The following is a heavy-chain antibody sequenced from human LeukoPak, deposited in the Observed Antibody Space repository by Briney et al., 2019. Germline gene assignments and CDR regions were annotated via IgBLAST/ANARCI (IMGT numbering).Heavy chain of an antibody. Sequence: SETLSLTCTVSGGSISSYYWSWIRQPPGKGLEWIGYIYYSGSTNYNPSLKGRVTISVDTSKNQFSLKLSSVTAADTAVYYCARAGGYYYDSSGYWFDYWGQGTLVTVSS. CDR1: GGSISSYY. CDR2: IYYSGST. J-gene: IGHJ4*02. V-gene: IGHV4-59*01. D-gene: IGHD3-22*01. CDR3: ARAGGYYYDSSGYWFDY.